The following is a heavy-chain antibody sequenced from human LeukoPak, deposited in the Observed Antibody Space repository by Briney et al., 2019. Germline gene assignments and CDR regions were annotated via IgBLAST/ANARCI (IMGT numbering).Heavy chain of an antibody. CDR3: ARGLQWLVKYYFDY. CDR1: GGSFSGYY. CDR2: INHSGST. Sequence: SETLSLTCAVYGGSFSGYYWSWIRQPPGKGLEWIGEINHSGSTNYNPSLKSRITISVDTSKNQFSLKLSSVTAADTAVYYCARGLQWLVKYYFDYWGQGTLVTVSS. J-gene: IGHJ4*02. V-gene: IGHV4-34*01. D-gene: IGHD6-19*01.